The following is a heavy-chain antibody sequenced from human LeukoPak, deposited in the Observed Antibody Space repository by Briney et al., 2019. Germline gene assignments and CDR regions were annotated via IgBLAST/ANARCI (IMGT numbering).Heavy chain of an antibody. D-gene: IGHD5-24*01. CDR2: ISSSSSYM. V-gene: IGHV3-21*01. CDR3: AKCRDGYNLDAFDI. CDR1: GFTFSSYS. J-gene: IGHJ3*02. Sequence: GGSLRLSCAASGFTFSSYSMNWVRQAPGKGLEWVSSISSSSSYMYYADSVKGRFTIPRDNAKNSLYLQMNSLRAEDTAVYYCAKCRDGYNLDAFDIWGQGTMVTVSS.